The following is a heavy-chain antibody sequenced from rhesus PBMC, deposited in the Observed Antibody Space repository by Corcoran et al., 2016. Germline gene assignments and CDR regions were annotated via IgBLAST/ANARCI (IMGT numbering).Heavy chain of an antibody. J-gene: IGHJ4*01. CDR2: IYGNSAST. CDR1: GGSISGYSY. CDR3: ARGGYSGYSYFPFDY. V-gene: IGHV4-73*01. Sequence: QVQLQQWGEGLVKPSETLSLTCAVYGGSISGYSYWSWIRTPPGKGLEWIGYIYGNSASTNYNPSLKNRVTISKDTSKNQFSLKLSSVTAADTAVYYCARGGYSGYSYFPFDYWGQGVLVTVSS. D-gene: IGHD5-42*01.